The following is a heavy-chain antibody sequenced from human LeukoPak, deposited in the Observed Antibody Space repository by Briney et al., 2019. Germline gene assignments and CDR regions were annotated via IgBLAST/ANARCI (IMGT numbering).Heavy chain of an antibody. D-gene: IGHD2-21*02. J-gene: IGHJ3*01. CDR1: GFTFSSNA. CDR3: AKVVLLLTASDAFDF. V-gene: IGHV3-23*01. CDR2: ISGNYGST. Sequence: GGSLRLSCAASGFTFSSNAMSWVRQAPGKGLEWVSTISGNYGSTYYADSVKGRFTISRDNFKNAVFLRMNSLRAEDTAVYYCAKVVLLLTASDAFDFWGQGTKVTVSS.